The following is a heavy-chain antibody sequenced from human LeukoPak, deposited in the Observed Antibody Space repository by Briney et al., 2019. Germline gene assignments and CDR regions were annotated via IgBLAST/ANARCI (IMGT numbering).Heavy chain of an antibody. CDR3: ARDSDLYYYDSSGYVNWFDP. D-gene: IGHD3-22*01. CDR1: GGSISSSY. CDR2: IYYSGSP. V-gene: IGHV4-59*01. J-gene: IGHJ5*02. Sequence: SETLSLTCTVSGGSISSSYWSWIRQPPGKGLEWIGYIYYSGSPNYNPSLKSRVTISVDTSKNQFSLKLSSVTAADTAVYYCARDSDLYYYDSSGYVNWFDPWGQGTLVTVSS.